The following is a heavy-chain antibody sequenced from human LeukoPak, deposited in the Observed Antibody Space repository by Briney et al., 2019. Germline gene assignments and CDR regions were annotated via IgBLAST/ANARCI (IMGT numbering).Heavy chain of an antibody. CDR2: INHSGST. CDR1: GGSFSGYY. V-gene: IGHV4-34*01. CDR3: VRGRGYCSGGSCYFDY. Sequence: PSETLSLTCAVYGGSFSGYYWSWIRQPPGKGLEWIGEINHSGSTSYNPSLKSRVTISVDTSKNQFSLKLSSVTAADTAVYYCVRGRGYCSGGSCYFDYWGQGTLVTVSS. J-gene: IGHJ4*02. D-gene: IGHD2-15*01.